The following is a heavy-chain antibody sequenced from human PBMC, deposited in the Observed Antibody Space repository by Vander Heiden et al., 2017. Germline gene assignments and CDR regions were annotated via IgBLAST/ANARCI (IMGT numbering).Heavy chain of an antibody. CDR1: GYTFTSYI. Sequence: QVQLVQSGAEVKKPGASVKVSCKASGYTFTSYIMRWVRQAPGQGLEWIGIIKPSGVSTSYAQKFQGRVTMTRDTSTSTVYMELSSLRSEDTAVYYCARVYRGKLVEYYFDYWGQGTLVAACS. J-gene: IGHJ4*02. CDR2: IKPSGVST. V-gene: IGHV1-46*01. D-gene: IGHD2-8*02. CDR3: ARVYRGKLVEYYFDY.